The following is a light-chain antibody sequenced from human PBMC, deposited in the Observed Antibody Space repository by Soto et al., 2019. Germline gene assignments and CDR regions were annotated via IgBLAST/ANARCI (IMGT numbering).Light chain of an antibody. J-gene: IGLJ3*02. CDR2: LNSDGSH. V-gene: IGLV4-69*01. Sequence: QPVLTQSPSASASLGASVKLTCTLSSGHSSYAIAWHQQQPEKGPRYLMKLNSDGSHSKGDGIPDRFSGSSSGAERYLTISCLQSEDEADYYCQTWGTGPRGVFGGGTKLTVL. CDR1: SGHSSYA. CDR3: QTWGTGPRGV.